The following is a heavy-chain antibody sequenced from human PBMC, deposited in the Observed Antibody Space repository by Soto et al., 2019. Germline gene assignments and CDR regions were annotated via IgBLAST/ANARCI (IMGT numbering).Heavy chain of an antibody. Sequence: SETLSLTCTVSGGSISSYYCSWIRQPPGKGLEWIGYIYYSGSTNYNPSLKSRVTISVDTSKNQFSLKLSSVTAADTAVYYCARQDTAFDYWGQGTLVTVSS. CDR1: GGSISSYY. V-gene: IGHV4-59*08. D-gene: IGHD5-18*01. CDR3: ARQDTAFDY. CDR2: IYYSGST. J-gene: IGHJ4*02.